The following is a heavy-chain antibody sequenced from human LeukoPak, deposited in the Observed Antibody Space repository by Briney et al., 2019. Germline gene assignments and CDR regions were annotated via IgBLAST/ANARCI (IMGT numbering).Heavy chain of an antibody. CDR3: ARDTRSNYYMDV. CDR1: GYTFDSHG. CDR2: INPSGGST. V-gene: IGHV1-46*02. Sequence: GASVKVSCKASGYTFDSHGMNWVRQAPGQGLEWMGIINPSGGSTSYAQKFQGRVTMTRDTSTSTVYMELSSLRSEDTAVYYCARDTRSNYYMDVWGKGTTVTISS. D-gene: IGHD3-3*01. J-gene: IGHJ6*03.